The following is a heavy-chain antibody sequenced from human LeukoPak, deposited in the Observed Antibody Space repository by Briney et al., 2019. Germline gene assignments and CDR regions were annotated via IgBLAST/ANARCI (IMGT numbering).Heavy chain of an antibody. Sequence: SETLSLTCTVSNDSLGTSYWSWLRQPPGKRLEWIGNVFYSGYANYNPSLKSRVTISIDTSKNQFSLSLTSVSAADTAVYYCAKEADPADAFDIWGQGTMVTVSS. CDR2: VFYSGYA. V-gene: IGHV4-59*01. CDR3: AKEADPADAFDI. CDR1: NDSLGTSY. J-gene: IGHJ3*02.